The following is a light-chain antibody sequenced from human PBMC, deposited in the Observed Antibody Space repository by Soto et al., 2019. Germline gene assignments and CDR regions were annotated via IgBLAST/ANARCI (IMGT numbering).Light chain of an antibody. CDR3: QQFDDSVT. CDR2: GAS. Sequence: EVVLTQSPGTLSLSPGEGATLSCRASQSVSRTYLAWYQQKPGQAPRLLIFGASDRATGTPDRFSGSGSGTDFTLTISRLEPEDSAVYYCQQFDDSVTFGQGTRLEIK. CDR1: QSVSRTY. V-gene: IGKV3-20*01. J-gene: IGKJ5*01.